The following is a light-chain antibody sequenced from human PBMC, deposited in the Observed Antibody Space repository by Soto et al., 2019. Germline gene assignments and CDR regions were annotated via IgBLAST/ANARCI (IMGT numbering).Light chain of an antibody. Sequence: QSALTQPASVSGSPGQSITISCTGTSSGVGGCNYVSWYQQHPGKAPKLMIYDVSNRPSGVSNRFSGSKSANTASLTISGLQAEDEADYYCSSHTSSSTSYVFGTGTKVTVL. CDR3: SSHTSSSTSYV. CDR1: SSGVGGCNY. CDR2: DVS. J-gene: IGLJ1*01. V-gene: IGLV2-14*01.